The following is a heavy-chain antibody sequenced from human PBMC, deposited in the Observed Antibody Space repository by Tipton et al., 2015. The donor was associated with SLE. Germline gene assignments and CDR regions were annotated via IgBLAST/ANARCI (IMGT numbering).Heavy chain of an antibody. Sequence: TLSLTCTVSGGSISSYYWSWIRQPPGKGLEWIGYIYYSGSTNYNPSLKSRVTISVDTSKNQFSLKLSSVTAADTAVYYCASMIVVIPVEARRDGIDGWGKGTTVTVSS. J-gene: IGHJ6*04. CDR3: ASMIVVIPVEARRDGIDG. CDR1: GGSISSYY. D-gene: IGHD2-2*01. CDR2: IYYSGST. V-gene: IGHV4-59*01.